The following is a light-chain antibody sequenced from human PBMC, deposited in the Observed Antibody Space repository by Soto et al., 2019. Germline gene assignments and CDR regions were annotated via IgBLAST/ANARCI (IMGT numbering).Light chain of an antibody. V-gene: IGLV1-40*01. J-gene: IGLJ3*02. CDR2: GNY. CDR3: QSYDTSLNDWV. Sequence: QSVLTQPPSVSGAPGQRVTISCTGSSSNTGAGYDVHWYQQVPGMAPKLLIFGNYERPSGVPDRFSGSKSGASASLAISGLQTEDEADYYFQSYDTSLNDWVFGGGTKVTVL. CDR1: SSNTGAGYD.